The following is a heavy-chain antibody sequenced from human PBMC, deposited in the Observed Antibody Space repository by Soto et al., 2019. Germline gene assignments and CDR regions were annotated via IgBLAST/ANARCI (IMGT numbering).Heavy chain of an antibody. D-gene: IGHD5-18*01. CDR3: ARVSGSESGYSYVQYYFDY. CDR1: GGSISSYY. V-gene: IGHV4-59*01. J-gene: IGHJ4*02. Sequence: SETLSLTCTVSGGSISSYYWSWIRQPPGKGLEWIGYIYYSGSTNYNPSLKSRVTISVDTSKNQFSLKLSSVTAADTAVFYCARVSGSESGYSYVQYYFDYWGQGTLVTVSS. CDR2: IYYSGST.